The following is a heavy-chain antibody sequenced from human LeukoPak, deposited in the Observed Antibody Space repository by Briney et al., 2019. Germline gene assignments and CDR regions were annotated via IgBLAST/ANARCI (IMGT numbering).Heavy chain of an antibody. CDR1: GFTFSSYS. CDR3: ARDSSDIVIVRAAIPFDY. J-gene: IGHJ4*02. D-gene: IGHD2-2*01. Sequence: ARTLSLSCAASGFTFSSYSMHWGCKAPGQGQEWVSVIWYDGSNKYYADSVKGQFSIYRDNSKNTLYLKMNSLRAEDTAVYYCARDSSDIVIVRAAIPFDYWGQGTLVTVSS. V-gene: IGHV3-33*01. CDR2: IWYDGSNK.